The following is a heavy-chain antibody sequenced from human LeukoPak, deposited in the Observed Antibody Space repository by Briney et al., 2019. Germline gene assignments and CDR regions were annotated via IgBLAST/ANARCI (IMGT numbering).Heavy chain of an antibody. CDR3: ARAHRRVFPYFDY. CDR2: IHDSRST. V-gene: IGHV4-59*01. Sequence: PSETLSLTCNASGASISDYYWSWFRQPPGKGLEWIGDIHDSRSTNYNPSLKSRVTISLDTPKNQFSLKLNFVTAADTAVYYCARAHRRVFPYFDYWGQGTLVTVSS. D-gene: IGHD2-8*01. J-gene: IGHJ4*02. CDR1: GASISDYY.